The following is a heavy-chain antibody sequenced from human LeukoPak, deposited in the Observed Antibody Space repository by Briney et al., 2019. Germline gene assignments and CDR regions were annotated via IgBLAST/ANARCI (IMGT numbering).Heavy chain of an antibody. D-gene: IGHD2-15*01. V-gene: IGHV4-34*01. CDR2: INHSGST. J-gene: IGHJ4*02. Sequence: SETLSLTCAVYGGSFSGYYWSWIRKPPGKGLEWIGEINHSGSTNYNPSLKSRVTISVDTSKNQFSLKLSSVTAADTAVYYCAREGCSGGSCYSLAFDYWGQGTLVTVSS. CDR3: AREGCSGGSCYSLAFDY. CDR1: GGSFSGYY.